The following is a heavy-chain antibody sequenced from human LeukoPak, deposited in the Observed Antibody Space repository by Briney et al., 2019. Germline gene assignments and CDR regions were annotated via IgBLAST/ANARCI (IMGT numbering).Heavy chain of an antibody. CDR2: ISGSGGST. CDR3: AKVGENGPYYYGMDV. CDR1: GFTFSSYA. D-gene: IGHD2-21*01. J-gene: IGHJ6*02. Sequence: GGSLRLSCAASGFTFSSYAMSWVRQAPGEGLEWVSAISGSGGSTYYADSVKGRFTISRDNSKNTLFLQMDSLRAEDTVVYYCAKVGENGPYYYGMDVWGRGTTVTVSS. V-gene: IGHV3-23*01.